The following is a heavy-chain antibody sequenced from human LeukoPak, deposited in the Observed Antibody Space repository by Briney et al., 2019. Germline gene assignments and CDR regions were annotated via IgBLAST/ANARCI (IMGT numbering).Heavy chain of an antibody. D-gene: IGHD5-18*01. CDR2: ISTNGDRT. CDR1: GLTFSNYA. CDR3: ARERIQLWLRAGAFDI. V-gene: IGHV3-23*01. Sequence: GSLRLSCAASGLTFSNYAMTWVRQAPGKGLEWVSAISTNGDRTYYADSVKGRFTVSRDNSKNTLYLQMNSLRAEDTAVYYCARERIQLWLRAGAFDIWGQGTMVTVSS. J-gene: IGHJ3*02.